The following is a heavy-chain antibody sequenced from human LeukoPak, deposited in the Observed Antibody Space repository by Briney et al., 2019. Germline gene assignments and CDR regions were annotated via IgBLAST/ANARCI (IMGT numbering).Heavy chain of an antibody. CDR3: ARARSIDY. Sequence: PGGSLRLSCAASGFTFSSYAMHWVRQAPGKGLEWVAVISYDGSNKYYADSVKGRFTISRDNSKNTLYLQMSSLRAEDTAVYYCARARSIDYWGQGTLVTVSS. CDR2: ISYDGSNK. V-gene: IGHV3-30-3*01. J-gene: IGHJ4*02. CDR1: GFTFSSYA. D-gene: IGHD1-14*01.